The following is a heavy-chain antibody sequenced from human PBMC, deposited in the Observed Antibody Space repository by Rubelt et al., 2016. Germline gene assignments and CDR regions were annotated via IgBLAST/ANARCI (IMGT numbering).Heavy chain of an antibody. J-gene: IGHJ4*02. V-gene: IGHV3-23*01. D-gene: IGHD3-10*01. CDR3: AKAIASLIRRGIDH. CDR2: ISGTGDDS. Sequence: GQGLEWVSSISGTGDDSYYTDSARGRRTISRDNSKSTLYLQMNSLRAEDTAVYYCAKAIASLIRRGIDHWGQGTMVAVSS.